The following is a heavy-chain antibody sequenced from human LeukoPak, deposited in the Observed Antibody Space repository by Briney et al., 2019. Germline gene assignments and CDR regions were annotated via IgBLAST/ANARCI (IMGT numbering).Heavy chain of an antibody. CDR1: GFTFSSHG. CDR3: AKEVGVGHMDV. Sequence: GGSLRLSCAASGFTFSSHGMSWVRQAPGKGLEWVSGISGSGGSTYYADSVKGRFTISRDNSKNRLYLQMNSLRDEDTAVYYCAKEVGVGHMDVWGKGTTVTVSS. V-gene: IGHV3-23*01. J-gene: IGHJ6*03. CDR2: ISGSGGST. D-gene: IGHD2-15*01.